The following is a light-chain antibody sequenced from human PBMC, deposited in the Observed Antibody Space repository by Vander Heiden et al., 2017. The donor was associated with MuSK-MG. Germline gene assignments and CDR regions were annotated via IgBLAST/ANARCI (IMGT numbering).Light chain of an antibody. CDR1: QSVSSN. V-gene: IGKV3-15*01. J-gene: IGKJ3*01. Sequence: EIVMTQSPATLSVSPGERATLSCTASQSVSSNLAWYQQKPGQAPRLLIYCASTRATGIPARFSGSGSGTEFTLTISSLQSEDFAVYYCQQYNNWPPITFGPGTKVDIK. CDR2: CAS. CDR3: QQYNNWPPIT.